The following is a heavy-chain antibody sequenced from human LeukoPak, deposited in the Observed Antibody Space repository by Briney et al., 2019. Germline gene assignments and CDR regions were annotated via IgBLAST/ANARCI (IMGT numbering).Heavy chain of an antibody. D-gene: IGHD3-10*01. V-gene: IGHV3-23*01. CDR2: ISGSGGST. CDR1: GFTFSSYA. Sequence: GGSLRLSCAASGFTFSSYAMSWVRQAPGKGLEWVSAISGSGGSTYYADSVKGRFTISRDNSKYTLYLQMNSLRAEDTAVYYCAKGQFNYYGSGSSGLDHWGQGTLVTVSS. CDR3: AKGQFNYYGSGSSGLDH. J-gene: IGHJ4*02.